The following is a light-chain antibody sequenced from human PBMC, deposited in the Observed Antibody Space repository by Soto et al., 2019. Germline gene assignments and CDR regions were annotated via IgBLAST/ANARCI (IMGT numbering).Light chain of an antibody. J-gene: IGKJ1*01. V-gene: IGKV1-39*01. CDR3: LQVYSFPRT. Sequence: DIQITQSPSSLSASVGDRVTITFRASQSIGKHLNWYQQKPGKAPKFLIYAASILQSGVPSRFSGSGSGTEFILTINNLHPEDFASYFCLQVYSFPRTFGLGTKVDIK. CDR2: AAS. CDR1: QSIGKH.